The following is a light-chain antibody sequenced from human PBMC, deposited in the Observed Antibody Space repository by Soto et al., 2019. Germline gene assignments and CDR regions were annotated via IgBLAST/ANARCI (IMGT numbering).Light chain of an antibody. Sequence: ESVLTQSPGTLSLSPGERATLSCRASQSASSSYLAWYQQKPGQAPRLLIYGASSRATGIPDRFSGSGSGTDFTLAISRLEPEDFAVYYCQQFGTSSITFGQGTRLEIK. V-gene: IGKV3-20*01. CDR3: QQFGTSSIT. J-gene: IGKJ5*01. CDR1: QSASSSY. CDR2: GAS.